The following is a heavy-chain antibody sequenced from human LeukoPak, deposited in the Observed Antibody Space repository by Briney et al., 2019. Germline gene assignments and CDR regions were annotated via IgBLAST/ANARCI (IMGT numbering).Heavy chain of an antibody. CDR1: GFTFGDYA. CDR3: ARGPSGYHNT. D-gene: IGHD5-12*01. CDR2: GGTT. Sequence: GGSLRLSCTASGFTFGDYALSWVRQAPGKGLEWVGFGGTTEYAASVKGRFTISRDDSKNIAYLQMNSLRAEDTAVYYCARGPSGYHNTGGQGTLVTVSS. V-gene: IGHV3-20*04. J-gene: IGHJ4*02.